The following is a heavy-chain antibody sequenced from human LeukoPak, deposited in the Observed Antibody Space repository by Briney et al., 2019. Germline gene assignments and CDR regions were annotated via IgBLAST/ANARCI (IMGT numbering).Heavy chain of an antibody. J-gene: IGHJ4*02. CDR1: GFTFSSYA. V-gene: IGHV3-21*01. D-gene: IGHD6-19*01. Sequence: PGGSLRLSCAASGFTFSSYAMSWVRQAPGKGLEWVSSISTGSTYIYYADSVKGRFTVSRDNAKNSLYLQMNSLRAEDMAVYYCARDARIAVAGTSPESFDYWGQGTLVTVSS. CDR3: ARDARIAVAGTSPESFDY. CDR2: ISTGSTYI.